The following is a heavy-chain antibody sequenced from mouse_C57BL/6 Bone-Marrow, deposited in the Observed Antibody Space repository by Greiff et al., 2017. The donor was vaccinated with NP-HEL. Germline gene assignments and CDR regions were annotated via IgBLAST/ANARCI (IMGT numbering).Heavy chain of an antibody. CDR2: IISGGSYT. D-gene: IGHD2-4*01. CDR1: GFTFSSYG. Sequence: EVQVVESGGDLVKPGGSLKLSCAASGFTFSSYGMSWVRQTPDKRLEWVATIISGGSYTYYPDSVKGRFTISRDNAKNTLYLQMSSLKSEDTAMYYCARPGDYDVGFAYWGQGTLVTVSA. CDR3: ARPGDYDVGFAY. V-gene: IGHV5-6*01. J-gene: IGHJ3*01.